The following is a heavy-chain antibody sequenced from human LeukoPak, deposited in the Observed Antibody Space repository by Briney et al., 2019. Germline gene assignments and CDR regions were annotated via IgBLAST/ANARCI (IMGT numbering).Heavy chain of an antibody. CDR2: TYYRSKWYN. J-gene: IGHJ4*02. CDR3: ARDPTGEWELPYYFDY. Sequence: SQTLSLTCAISGDSVSSNSAAWNWIRQSPSRGLEWLGRTYYRSKWYNDYAVSVKSRITINPDTSKNQFSLQLNSVTPEDTAVYYCARDPTGEWELPYYFDYWGQGTLVTVSS. D-gene: IGHD1-26*01. CDR1: GDSVSSNSAA. V-gene: IGHV6-1*01.